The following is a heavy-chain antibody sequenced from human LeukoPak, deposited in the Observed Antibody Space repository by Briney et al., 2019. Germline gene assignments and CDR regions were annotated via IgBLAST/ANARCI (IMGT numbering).Heavy chain of an antibody. CDR3: ARAKGRSPLIDY. Sequence: SHTLSHPHALSGLNFSSHSAAWNSIRKSPTRVLQWLGRTYYRSKLYNDYAVYVKGRIAINPDTSSNQFSLQLSSVTPEDTAVYYCARAKGRSPLIDYWGQGTLVTVSS. CDR2: TYYRSKLYN. J-gene: IGHJ4*02. V-gene: IGHV6-1*01. CDR1: GLNFSSHSAA. D-gene: IGHD6-13*01.